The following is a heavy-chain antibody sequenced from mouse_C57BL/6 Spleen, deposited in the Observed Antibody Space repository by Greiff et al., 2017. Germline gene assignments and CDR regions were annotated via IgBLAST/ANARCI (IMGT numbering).Heavy chain of an antibody. D-gene: IGHD1-1*01. Sequence: EVQLQQSGAELVRPGASVKLSCTASGFNIKDDYMHWVKQRPEQGLEWIGWIDPENGDTEYASKVQGQATITTDTSSNTAYLQLSSLTSEDTAVYYCTTYSISGWYFDVWGTGTTVTVSS. CDR1: GFNIKDDY. J-gene: IGHJ1*03. V-gene: IGHV14-4*01. CDR3: TTYSISGWYFDV. CDR2: IDPENGDT.